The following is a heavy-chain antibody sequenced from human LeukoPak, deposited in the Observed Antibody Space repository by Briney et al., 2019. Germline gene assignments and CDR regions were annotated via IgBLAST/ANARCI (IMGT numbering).Heavy chain of an antibody. CDR1: GLPFSGYS. V-gene: IGHV3-7*01. CDR3: ARYRDLGY. CDR2: INQKGGEK. J-gene: IGHJ4*02. D-gene: IGHD4-17*01. Sequence: GGSLSLSCAASGLPFSGYSMHWVRQAPAKGLEWVANINQKGGEKHYVASAKGRYTISRDNGKNSLYLQMNSRRAEDTAVYYCARYRDLGYWGQGTLVSVSS.